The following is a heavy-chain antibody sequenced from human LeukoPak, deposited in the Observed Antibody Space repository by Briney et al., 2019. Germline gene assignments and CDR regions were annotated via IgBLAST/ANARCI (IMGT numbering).Heavy chain of an antibody. D-gene: IGHD2-15*01. Sequence: GGSLRLFCVASGFTFSDAWMSWVRQAPGKGLEWVGRIKGKIDGGTIDYAAPVKGRFTISRDDSRNTLYLQMNSLKTEDTAVYYCTTRRQDGWWGQGTLVTVSS. CDR3: TTRRQDGW. J-gene: IGHJ4*02. CDR2: IKGKIDGGTI. CDR1: GFTFSDAW. V-gene: IGHV3-15*01.